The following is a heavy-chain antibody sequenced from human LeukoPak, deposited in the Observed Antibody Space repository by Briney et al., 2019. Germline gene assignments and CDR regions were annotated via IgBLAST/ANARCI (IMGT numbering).Heavy chain of an antibody. D-gene: IGHD1-26*01. CDR3: AKDVGKWESLHFFDY. CDR2: ISGSGGST. Sequence: GGSLRLSCAASGFTFSSYAMSWVRQAPGKGLEWVSAISGSGGSTYYADSVKGRFTISRDNAKNTLYLQMNSLRGDDTAVYYCAKDVGKWESLHFFDYWGQGTLVTVSS. CDR1: GFTFSSYA. V-gene: IGHV3-23*01. J-gene: IGHJ4*02.